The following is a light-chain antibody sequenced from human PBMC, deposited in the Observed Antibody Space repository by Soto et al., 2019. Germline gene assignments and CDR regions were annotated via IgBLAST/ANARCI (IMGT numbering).Light chain of an antibody. CDR1: SGDVGGYDY. Sequence: QSALTQPASVSGSPGQSITISCTGTSGDVGGYDYVSRCQPHPRKATKRMVFEVNNRPSGVSYRFSGSKSGNTASLTISWLQAEDEADYFCSSYSISTAYLFGTGTNVTVL. J-gene: IGLJ1*01. CDR3: SSYSISTAYL. CDR2: EVN. V-gene: IGLV2-14*01.